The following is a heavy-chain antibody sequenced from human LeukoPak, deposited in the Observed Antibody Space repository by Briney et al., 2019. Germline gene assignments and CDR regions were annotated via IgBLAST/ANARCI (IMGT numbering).Heavy chain of an antibody. CDR1: GGSFSGYY. CDR2: INHSGST. V-gene: IGHV4-34*01. Sequence: SETLSLTCAVYGGSFSGYYWSWIRQPPGKGLEGIGEINHSGSTNYNPSLKSRVTISIDTSKNQFSLSLISVTAADTAVYYCASLMLIAAGYDYWGQGNLVTVSS. J-gene: IGHJ4*02. D-gene: IGHD6-13*01. CDR3: ASLMLIAAGYDY.